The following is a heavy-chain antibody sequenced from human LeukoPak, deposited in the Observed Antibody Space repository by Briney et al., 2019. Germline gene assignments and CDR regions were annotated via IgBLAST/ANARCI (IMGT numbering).Heavy chain of an antibody. CDR1: GFTFTSYA. V-gene: IGHV3-23*01. J-gene: IGHJ5*02. CDR3: VRGYSYGWFDP. Sequence: GGSLRLSCAASGFTFTSYAMSWVRQVSGKGLEWVSVISGSGGSTYYAASVTGRFTISRDNSKNTLNLQMNSLRAEDTAVYYCVRGYSYGWFDPWGKGTLVTVSS. CDR2: ISGSGGST. D-gene: IGHD5-18*01.